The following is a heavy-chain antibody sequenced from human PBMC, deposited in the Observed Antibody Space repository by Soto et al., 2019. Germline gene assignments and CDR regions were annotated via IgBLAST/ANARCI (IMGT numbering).Heavy chain of an antibody. J-gene: IGHJ6*02. Sequence: GGSLRLSCAASGFTFSSYGMHWVRQAPGKGLEWVAVIWYDGSNKYYADSVKGRFTISRDNSKNTLYLQMNSLRAEDTAVYYCARDLGLGHMVRGAIYGMDVWGQGTTVTVSS. D-gene: IGHD3-10*01. CDR1: GFTFSSYG. V-gene: IGHV3-33*01. CDR2: IWYDGSNK. CDR3: ARDLGLGHMVRGAIYGMDV.